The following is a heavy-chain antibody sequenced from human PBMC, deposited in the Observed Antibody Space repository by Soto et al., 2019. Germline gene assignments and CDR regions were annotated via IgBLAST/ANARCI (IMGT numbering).Heavy chain of an antibody. CDR1: GFTFSDYY. J-gene: IGHJ4*02. Sequence: QVQLVESGGGLVKPGGSLKLSCAASGFTFSDYYMSWIRQAPGKGLEWVSYISSSGSTIYYADSVKGRFTISRDNAKNSLYLQMNSLRDEDTAVYYCARDRAKLGYCSGGSCDGVDYWGQGTLVTASS. D-gene: IGHD2-15*01. CDR2: ISSSGSTI. CDR3: ARDRAKLGYCSGGSCDGVDY. V-gene: IGHV3-11*01.